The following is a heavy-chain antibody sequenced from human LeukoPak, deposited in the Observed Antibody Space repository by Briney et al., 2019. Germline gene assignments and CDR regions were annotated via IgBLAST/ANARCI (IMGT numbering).Heavy chain of an antibody. Sequence: PPGGSLRLSCAASGFDFDDYMMHWVRQVPGKGLEWVSLISWDGGTTNYADSVKGRFTISSDNSKNSLYFLMNDLTAEDTAFYYCARGGYGGVFDYWGQGTLVTVSS. CDR2: ISWDGGTT. V-gene: IGHV3-43D*04. D-gene: IGHD4-23*01. J-gene: IGHJ4*02. CDR1: GFDFDDYM. CDR3: ARGGYGGVFDY.